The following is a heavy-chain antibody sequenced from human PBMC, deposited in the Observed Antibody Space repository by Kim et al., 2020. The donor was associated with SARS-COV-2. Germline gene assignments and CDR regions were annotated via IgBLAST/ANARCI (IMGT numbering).Heavy chain of an antibody. J-gene: IGHJ4*02. D-gene: IGHD7-27*01. CDR2: ISWDGGST. CDR3: AKDKGTGVELGIDY. CDR1: GFTFDDYT. Sequence: GGSLRLSCAASGFTFDDYTMHWVRQAPGKGLEWVSLISWDGGSTYYADSVKGRFTISRDNIKNSLYLQMNSLRTEDTALYYCAKDKGTGVELGIDYWGQGTLVTVSS. V-gene: IGHV3-43*01.